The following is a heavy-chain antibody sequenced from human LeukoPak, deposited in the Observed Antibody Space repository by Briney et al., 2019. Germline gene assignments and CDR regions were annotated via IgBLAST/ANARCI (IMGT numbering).Heavy chain of an antibody. V-gene: IGHV3-48*01. D-gene: IGHD1-7*01. CDR2: ISSSSSTI. Sequence: GGSLRLSCAASGFTFSIYSMNWVRQAPGKGLEWVSYISSSSSTIYYADSVKGRFTISRDNAKNSLYLQMNSLRAEDTAVYYCARGELELPGATYYFDYWGQGTLVTVSS. J-gene: IGHJ4*02. CDR1: GFTFSIYS. CDR3: ARGELELPGATYYFDY.